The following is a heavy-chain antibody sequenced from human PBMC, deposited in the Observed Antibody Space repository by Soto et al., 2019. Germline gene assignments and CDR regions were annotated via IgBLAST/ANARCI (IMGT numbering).Heavy chain of an antibody. Sequence: PSETLSLTCTASGGSVSSGSYYWSWIRQPPGKGLEWIGYIYHSGNTNYNPSLKSRVTILLDTSKKQFSLKLSSVTAADTAVYFCARGEYYDSSGYAHWGQGTLVTVSS. CDR1: GGSVSSGSYY. J-gene: IGHJ4*02. CDR3: ARGEYYDSSGYAH. D-gene: IGHD3-22*01. V-gene: IGHV4-61*01. CDR2: IYHSGNT.